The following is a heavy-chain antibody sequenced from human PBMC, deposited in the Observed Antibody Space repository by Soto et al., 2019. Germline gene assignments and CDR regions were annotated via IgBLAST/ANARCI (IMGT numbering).Heavy chain of an antibody. Sequence: GGSLRLSCAASGFTFSTYEFNWVRQAPGRGLEWISYISVSGNIIKYADSVTGRFTISRDNAENSLHLHMSSLRVDDTAVYFCVRDTMRASAAASLDYWGQGTMVTVSS. J-gene: IGHJ4*02. D-gene: IGHD6-13*01. V-gene: IGHV3-48*03. CDR3: VRDTMRASAAASLDY. CDR1: GFTFSTYE. CDR2: ISVSGNII.